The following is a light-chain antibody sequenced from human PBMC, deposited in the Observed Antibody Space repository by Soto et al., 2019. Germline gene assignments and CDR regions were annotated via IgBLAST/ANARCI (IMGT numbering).Light chain of an antibody. CDR3: QQYKIYPIT. CDR1: QSISSW. CDR2: KAS. Sequence: DIQMTQSPSTLSASVGDRVTITCRASQSISSWLAWYQQKPGKAPKLLIYKASSLESGVPSRSSGSGSGTDVTLTICSLQAEDFAPYDCQQYKIYPITFGLAVRLEIK. J-gene: IGKJ5*01. V-gene: IGKV1-5*03.